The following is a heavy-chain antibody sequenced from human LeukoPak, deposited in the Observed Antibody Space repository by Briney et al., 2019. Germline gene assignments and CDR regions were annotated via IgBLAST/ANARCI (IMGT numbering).Heavy chain of an antibody. V-gene: IGHV4-59*08. CDR3: ARAVSGRFDY. J-gene: IGHJ4*02. CDR2: IYYSGST. CDR1: GGSMSPYH. D-gene: IGHD6-19*01. Sequence: SETLSLTCTVSGGSMSPYHWGWIRQPPGKGLEGTGYIYYSGSTNYNPSLNSRVTISVDTSKNQFSLRLSSVTAADTAIYYCARAVSGRFDYWGQGTLVTVSP.